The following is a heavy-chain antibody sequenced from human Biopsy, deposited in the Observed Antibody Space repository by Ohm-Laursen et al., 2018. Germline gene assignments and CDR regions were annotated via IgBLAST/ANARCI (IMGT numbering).Heavy chain of an antibody. Sequence: ASVKVSCKASGYRFDNYGISWVRQASGQRPEWMGWVSGYNGVTNYARKFQGRVTMTIEKSTTTAYMELRGLRSDDTVVYYCGRDYYYNGTDIWGPGTTLTVPS. CDR1: GYRFDNYG. V-gene: IGHV1-18*01. CDR2: VSGYNGVT. J-gene: IGHJ6*02. CDR3: GRDYYYNGTDI.